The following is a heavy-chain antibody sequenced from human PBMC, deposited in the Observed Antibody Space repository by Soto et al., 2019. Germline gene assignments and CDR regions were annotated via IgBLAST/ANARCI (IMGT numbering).Heavy chain of an antibody. CDR2: IGSSSSYI. Sequence: GGSLRLSCAASGVTFSSYSMNWVRQAPGKGLEWVSSIGSSSSYIYYADSVKGRFTISRDNAKNSLYLQMNSLRAEDTAVYYCARAGYSSGWYASFGYWGQGTLVTVSS. CDR3: ARAGYSSGWYASFGY. D-gene: IGHD6-19*01. J-gene: IGHJ4*02. CDR1: GVTFSSYS. V-gene: IGHV3-21*01.